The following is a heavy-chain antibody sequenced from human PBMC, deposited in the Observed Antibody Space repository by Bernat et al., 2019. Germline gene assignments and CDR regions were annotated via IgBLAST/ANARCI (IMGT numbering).Heavy chain of an antibody. CDR2: IWYDGSNK. D-gene: IGHD1-26*01. CDR1: GFTFSSYG. V-gene: IGHV3-33*01. Sequence: QVQLVESGGGVVQPGRSLRLSCAASGFTFSSYGMHWVRQAPGKGLEWVAGIWYDGSNKYYADSVKGRFTISRDNSKNTLYLQMNSLRAEDTAVYYCARDSGSYQAHPFDSWGQGTLVTVSS. CDR3: ARDSGSYQAHPFDS. J-gene: IGHJ4*02.